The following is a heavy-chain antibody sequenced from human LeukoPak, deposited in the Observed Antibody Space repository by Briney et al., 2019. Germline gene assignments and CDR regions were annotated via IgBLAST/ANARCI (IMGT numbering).Heavy chain of an antibody. D-gene: IGHD5-18*01. J-gene: IGHJ4*02. V-gene: IGHV3-21*06. CDR3: DY. Sequence: GGSLRLSCAASGFTFSRYSMNWVRRAPGKGLEWVSSISSSDSKYYVDSVKSRFTISRDNAKNSLYLQIYCAREGYSYGHAVDYWGQGTLVTVSS. CDR1: GFTFSRYS. CDR2: ISSSDSK.